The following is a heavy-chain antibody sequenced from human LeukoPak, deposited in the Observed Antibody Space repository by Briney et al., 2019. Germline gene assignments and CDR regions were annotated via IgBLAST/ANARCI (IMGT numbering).Heavy chain of an antibody. CDR2: IKQDGSKK. CDR3: TRVGYIDEGIDY. D-gene: IGHD5-24*01. V-gene: IGHV3-7*04. J-gene: IGHJ4*02. Sequence: GGSLRLSCAASGFTFSSYGMHWVRQAPGKGLERVANIKQDGSKKSYVDSVKGRFTISRDNAKNSLYLQMNSLRAEGTAIYYCTRVGYIDEGIDYWGQGTLVTVSS. CDR1: GFTFSSYG.